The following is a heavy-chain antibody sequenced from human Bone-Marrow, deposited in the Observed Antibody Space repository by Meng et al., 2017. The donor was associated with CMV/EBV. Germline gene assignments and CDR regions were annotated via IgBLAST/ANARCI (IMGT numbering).Heavy chain of an antibody. CDR1: GYTFTGYY. CDR2: INPNSGGT. CDR3: ASGESGSYSYYFDY. D-gene: IGHD1-26*01. J-gene: IGHJ4*02. V-gene: IGHV1-2*02. Sequence: ASVTVSCKASGYTFTGYYMHWVRQAPGQGLEWMGWINPNSGGTNYAQKFQGRVTMTRDTSISTAYMELSSLRSEDTAVYYCASGESGSYSYYFDYWGQGTLVTVSS.